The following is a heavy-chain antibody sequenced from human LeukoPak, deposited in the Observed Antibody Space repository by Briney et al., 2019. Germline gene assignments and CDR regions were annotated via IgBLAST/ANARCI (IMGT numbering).Heavy chain of an antibody. Sequence: GASVKVCCKASGYTFTGYYMHWVRQAPGQGLEWMGWINPNSGGTNYAQKFQGRVTMTRDTSISTAFMDLSRLRSDDTAVYYCARSDGWGSYFNTGNDDWGQGALVTVSS. V-gene: IGHV1-2*02. J-gene: IGHJ4*02. CDR2: INPNSGGT. CDR1: GYTFTGYY. D-gene: IGHD3-10*01. CDR3: ARSDGWGSYFNTGNDD.